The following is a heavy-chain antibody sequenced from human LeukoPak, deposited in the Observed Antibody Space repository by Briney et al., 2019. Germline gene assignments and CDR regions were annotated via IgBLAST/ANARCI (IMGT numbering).Heavy chain of an antibody. CDR1: GGSISSSSYY. V-gene: IGHV4-39*01. J-gene: IGHJ6*03. CDR2: IYYSGST. CDR3: ARPGGIEDYYYYMDV. D-gene: IGHD1-26*01. Sequence: SETLSLTCTVSGGSISSSSYYWGWIRQPPGKGLERIGSIYYSGSTYYNPSLKSPVTISVDTSKNQFSLKLSSVTAADTAVYYCARPGGIEDYYYYMDVWGKGTTVTVSS.